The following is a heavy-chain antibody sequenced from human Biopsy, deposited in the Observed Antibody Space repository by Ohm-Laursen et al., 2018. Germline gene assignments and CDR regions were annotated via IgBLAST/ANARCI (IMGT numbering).Heavy chain of an antibody. Sequence: SDTLSLTCTVSSASINLYYWGWIRQSPGKGLEWIGYINNFWHTNYNPSLKSRLTMSVDTSKNQFSLKLTSVTAADTAVYYCARDRIAYCTATSCDNYGLDVWGQETTVTVSS. V-gene: IGHV4-59*01. J-gene: IGHJ6*02. CDR1: SASINLYY. CDR3: ARDRIAYCTATSCDNYGLDV. CDR2: INNFWHT. D-gene: IGHD2-8*02.